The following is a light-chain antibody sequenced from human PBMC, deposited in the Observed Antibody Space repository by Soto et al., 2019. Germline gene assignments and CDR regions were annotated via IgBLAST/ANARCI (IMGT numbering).Light chain of an antibody. Sequence: DLQMTQSPSTLSASVGARVTITCRSSQSISSWLAWYQQKPGKAPKLLIYDASSLESGVPLRFSGSGSGTDFTLTISSLQPDDFATYYCQEYSSYSTVGEGTKVEIK. CDR3: QEYSSYST. J-gene: IGKJ4*01. CDR1: QSISSW. CDR2: DAS. V-gene: IGKV1-5*01.